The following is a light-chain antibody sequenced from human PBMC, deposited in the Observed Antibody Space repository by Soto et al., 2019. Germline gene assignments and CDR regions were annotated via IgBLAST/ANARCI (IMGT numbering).Light chain of an antibody. V-gene: IGKV1-17*01. Sequence: DIQMTQSPSSLSASVGDRVTITCRASQGIGNDLGWYQQKPGKAPKRLIYAASSLQSGVPSRFSGSGSGTEFTLTISSLQPEDFAAYYCLQHNTYPLTFGQGTRWIS. J-gene: IGKJ1*01. CDR1: QGIGND. CDR2: AAS. CDR3: LQHNTYPLT.